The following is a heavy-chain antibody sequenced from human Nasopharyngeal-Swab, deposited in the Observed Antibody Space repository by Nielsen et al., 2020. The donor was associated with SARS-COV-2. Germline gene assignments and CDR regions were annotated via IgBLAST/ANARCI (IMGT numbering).Heavy chain of an antibody. V-gene: IGHV1-46*01. Sequence: ASVKVSCKASGNTFTSYYMHWVRQAPGQGLEWMGIINPSGGSTSYAQKFQGRVTMTRDTSTSTVYMELSSLRSEDTAVYYCARDLTATVTTNYYYGMDVWGQGTTVTVSS. CDR2: INPSGGST. D-gene: IGHD4-17*01. CDR1: GNTFTSYY. CDR3: ARDLTATVTTNYYYGMDV. J-gene: IGHJ6*02.